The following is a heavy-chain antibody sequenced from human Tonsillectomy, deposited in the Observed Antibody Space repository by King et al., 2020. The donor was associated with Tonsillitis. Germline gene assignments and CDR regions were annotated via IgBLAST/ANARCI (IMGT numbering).Heavy chain of an antibody. CDR1: GYTFTSYY. D-gene: IGHD1-26*01. J-gene: IGHJ4*02. CDR2: INPSGGST. Sequence: VQLVQSGAEVKKPGASVKVSCKASGYTFTSYYMHWVRQAPGQGLEWMGIINPSGGSTSYAQKFQGRVTMTRDTSTSTVYMELSSLRSEDTAVYYCARDFSPEGSYGYYFDYWGQGTPVTVSS. CDR3: ARDFSPEGSYGYYFDY. V-gene: IGHV1-46*01.